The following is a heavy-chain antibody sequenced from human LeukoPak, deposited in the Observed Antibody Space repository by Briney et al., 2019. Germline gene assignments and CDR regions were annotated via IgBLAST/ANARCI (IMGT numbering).Heavy chain of an antibody. CDR3: GRGHWGIDY. CDR2: ITNSGRDM. CDR1: GFTFGDHY. J-gene: IGHJ4*02. Sequence: GGSLRLSCAASGFTFGDHYMSWFRQAPGKGLEWMSYITNSGRDMSYTDSVKGRFTISRDNAKNSLFLQMNSLRAEDTAVYFCGRGHWGIDYWGQGTLVTVSS. D-gene: IGHD7-27*01. V-gene: IGHV3-11*04.